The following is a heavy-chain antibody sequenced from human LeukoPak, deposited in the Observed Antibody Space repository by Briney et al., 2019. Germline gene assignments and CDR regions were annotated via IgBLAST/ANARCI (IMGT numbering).Heavy chain of an antibody. CDR1: GGSFSGYY. D-gene: IGHD6-13*01. V-gene: IGHV4-34*01. CDR2: INHSGST. Sequence: SETLSLTCAVYGGSFSGYYWSWIRQPPGKGLEWIGEINHSGSTNYNPSLKSRVTISVDTSKNQFSLKLSSVTAADTAVYYCARHRQQLARPYNWFDPWGQGTLVTVSS. J-gene: IGHJ5*02. CDR3: ARHRQQLARPYNWFDP.